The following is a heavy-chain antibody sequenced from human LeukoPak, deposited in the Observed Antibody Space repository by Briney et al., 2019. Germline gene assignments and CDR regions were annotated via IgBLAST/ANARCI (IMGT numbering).Heavy chain of an antibody. CDR2: ISYDGSNK. CDR3: AREYYYGSEPRLPY. D-gene: IGHD3-10*01. CDR1: GFTFSSYA. V-gene: IGHV3-30-3*01. Sequence: GGSLRLSRAASGFTFSSYAMHWVRQAPGKGLEWVAVISYDGSNKYYADSVKGRFTISRDNSKNTLYLQMNSLRAEDTAVYYCAREYYYGSEPRLPYWGQGTLVTVSS. J-gene: IGHJ4*02.